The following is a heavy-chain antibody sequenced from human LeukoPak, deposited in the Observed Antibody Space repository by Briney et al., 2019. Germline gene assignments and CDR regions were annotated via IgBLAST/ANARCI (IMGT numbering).Heavy chain of an antibody. CDR1: DGSITNYY. Sequence: PSETLSLTCTASDGSITNYYWSWIRQPPGRGLEWIGYIHDSGDTSYNPSLKSRVTISVYTSENQFSQKLSSVTAADTAVYYCARSTGFSFGFGWFDPWGQGTLVSVSS. CDR3: ARSTGFSFGFGWFDP. V-gene: IGHV4-59*01. J-gene: IGHJ5*02. CDR2: IHDSGDT. D-gene: IGHD1-1*01.